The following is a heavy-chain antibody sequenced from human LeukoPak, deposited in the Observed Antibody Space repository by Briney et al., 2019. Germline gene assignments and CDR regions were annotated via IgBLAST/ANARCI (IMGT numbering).Heavy chain of an antibody. CDR1: GFTFSSYA. D-gene: IGHD6-19*01. J-gene: IGHJ5*02. CDR2: ISYDGSNK. V-gene: IGHV3-30*04. Sequence: GGSLRLSCAASGFTFSSYAMHWVRQAPGKGLEWVAVISYDGSNKYYADSVKGRFTISRDNSKNTLYLQMSSLRAEDTAVYYCARDGQWLVLWGFDPWGQGTLVTVSS. CDR3: ARDGQWLVLWGFDP.